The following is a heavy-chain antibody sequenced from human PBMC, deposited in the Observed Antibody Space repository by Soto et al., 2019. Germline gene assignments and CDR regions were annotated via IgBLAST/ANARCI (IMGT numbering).Heavy chain of an antibody. J-gene: IGHJ6*02. Sequence: ASVKVSCKASGYTITSYYMHWVRQAPGQGLEWMGIINPSGGSTGYAQKFQGRATMSRDTSTSTVYMELSSLRSEDTAVYYCARDQRIAAAVNYYYYGMDVWGQGTTVTVSS. CDR3: ARDQRIAAAVNYYYYGMDV. V-gene: IGHV1-46*01. D-gene: IGHD6-13*01. CDR2: INPSGGST. CDR1: GYTITSYY.